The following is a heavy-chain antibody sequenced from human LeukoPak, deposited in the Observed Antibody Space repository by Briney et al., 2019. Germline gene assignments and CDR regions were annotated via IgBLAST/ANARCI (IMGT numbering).Heavy chain of an antibody. J-gene: IGHJ4*02. D-gene: IGHD3-22*01. CDR2: IGTAGDT. CDR1: GFTFSSYD. V-gene: IGHV3-13*01. CDR3: ARASDYYDSSGFFDY. Sequence: GGSLRLSCAASGFTFSSYDMHWVRQATGKGLEWVSAIGTAGDTYYPGSVKGRFTISRENAKNSLYLQMNSLRAGDTAVYYCARASDYYDSSGFFDYWGQGTLVTVSS.